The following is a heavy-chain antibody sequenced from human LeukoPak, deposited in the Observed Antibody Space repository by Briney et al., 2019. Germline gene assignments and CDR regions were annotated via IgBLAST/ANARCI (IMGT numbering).Heavy chain of an antibody. D-gene: IGHD3/OR15-3a*01. J-gene: IGHJ4*02. CDR3: ARDGTGLYYFDY. V-gene: IGHV3-11*01. Sequence: GGSLRLSCAASEFTFCNYYMAWIRQAPGKGLEWVSYISSSGSTIYYADSVKGRFTISRDNAKNSLYLQMNSLRAEDTAVYYCARDGTGLYYFDYWGQGTLVTVSS. CDR2: ISSSGSTI. CDR1: EFTFCNYY.